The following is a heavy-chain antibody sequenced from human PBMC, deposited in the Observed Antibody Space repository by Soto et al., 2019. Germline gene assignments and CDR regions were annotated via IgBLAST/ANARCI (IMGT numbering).Heavy chain of an antibody. CDR1: GFTYSSFS. D-gene: IGHD5-18*01. V-gene: IGHV3-48*02. Sequence: GASLRLSFASSGFTYSSFSMNWVRQAPGKGLEWVSYISSSSSTIYYADSVKGRFTISRDNAKNSLYLQMNSLRDVDTAVYYCARDSGYSYGPIDYWGQGT. CDR2: ISSSSSTI. J-gene: IGHJ4*02. CDR3: ARDSGYSYGPIDY.